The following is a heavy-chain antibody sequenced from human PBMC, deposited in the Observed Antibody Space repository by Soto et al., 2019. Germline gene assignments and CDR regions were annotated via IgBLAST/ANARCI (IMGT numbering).Heavy chain of an antibody. J-gene: IGHJ4*02. Sequence: QVQLQESGPGLVKPSETLSLTCTVSGGSISSYYWSWIRQPPGKGLEWIGYIYYNGSTNYNPSLKSRVTISVDTSKNQFSLKLSSVTAADTAVYYCARELGGSYGLDYWGQGTLVTVSS. D-gene: IGHD3-16*01. V-gene: IGHV4-59*01. CDR1: GGSISSYY. CDR2: IYYNGST. CDR3: ARELGGSYGLDY.